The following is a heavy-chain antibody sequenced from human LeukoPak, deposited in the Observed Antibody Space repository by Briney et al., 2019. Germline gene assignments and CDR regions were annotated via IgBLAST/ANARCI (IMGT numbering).Heavy chain of an antibody. CDR2: ISYDGSNK. D-gene: IGHD5-18*01. Sequence: PGGSLRLSCAASGFTFSSYGMHWVRQAPGKGLEWVAVISYDGSNKYYADSVKGRFTISRDNSKNTLYLQMNSLRAEDTAVYYCAKDGEEYSYGPFLYYFDYWGQGTLVTVSS. CDR1: GFTFSSYG. V-gene: IGHV3-30*18. CDR3: AKDGEEYSYGPFLYYFDY. J-gene: IGHJ4*02.